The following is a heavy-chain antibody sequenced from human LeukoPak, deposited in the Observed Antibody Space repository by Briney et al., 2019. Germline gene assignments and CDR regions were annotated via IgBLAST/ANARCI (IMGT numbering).Heavy chain of an antibody. CDR2: ISYDGSNK. Sequence: GRSLRLSCAASGFTFSSYAMHWVRQAPGKGLEWVAVISYDGSNKYYADSVKGRFTISRDNSKNTLYLQMNSLRAEDTAVYYCARGSVRDWFDPWGQGTLVIVSS. V-gene: IGHV3-30*04. CDR3: ARGSVRDWFDP. D-gene: IGHD3-10*01. CDR1: GFTFSSYA. J-gene: IGHJ5*02.